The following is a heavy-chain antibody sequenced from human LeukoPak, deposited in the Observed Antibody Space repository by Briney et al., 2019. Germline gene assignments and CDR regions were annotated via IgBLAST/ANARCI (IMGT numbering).Heavy chain of an antibody. J-gene: IGHJ2*01. V-gene: IGHV3-7*01. CDR3: AGSDTTGYSPREWDYWYFDL. CDR2: IKQDGTEK. Sequence: GGSLRLSCAVSGFTFSTYWMSWVRQAPGKGLECVAGIKQDGTEKYYVDSVKGRFTISRDNANNAPYLQMNSLRAEDTAVYYCAGSDTTGYSPREWDYWYFDLWGRGTLVTVSS. D-gene: IGHD3-9*01. CDR1: GFTFSTYW.